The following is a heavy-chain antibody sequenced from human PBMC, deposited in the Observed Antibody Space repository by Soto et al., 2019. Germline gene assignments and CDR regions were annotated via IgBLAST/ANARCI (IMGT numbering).Heavy chain of an antibody. Sequence: LRLSCAASGFTFSSYAMSWVRQAPGKGLEWVSAISGSGGSTYYADSVKGRFTISRDNSKNTLYLQMNSLRAEDTAVYYCAKDSLRFFEWLIPVDHFDHCGQGTLSTDPS. CDR1: GFTFSSYA. V-gene: IGHV3-23*01. D-gene: IGHD3-3*01. J-gene: IGHJ4*02. CDR3: AKDSLRFFEWLIPVDHFDH. CDR2: ISGSGGST.